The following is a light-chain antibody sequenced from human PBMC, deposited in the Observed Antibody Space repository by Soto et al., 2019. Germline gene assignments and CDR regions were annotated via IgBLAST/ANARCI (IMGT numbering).Light chain of an antibody. V-gene: IGKV1-6*01. J-gene: IGKJ1*01. CDR2: AAS. CDR3: LQDYNYPPT. Sequence: AIQMTQSPSSPSASVGDRVTITCRASQGIRNDLGWYQQKPGKAPKLLIYAASSLQSGVPSRFSGSGSGTDFTLTISSLQPEDFETYYCLQDYNYPPTFGQGTKVDIK. CDR1: QGIRND.